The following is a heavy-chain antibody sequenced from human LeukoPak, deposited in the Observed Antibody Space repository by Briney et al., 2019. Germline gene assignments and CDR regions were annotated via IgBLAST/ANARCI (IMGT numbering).Heavy chain of an antibody. J-gene: IGHJ5*02. D-gene: IGHD2-2*02. V-gene: IGHV4-61*02. CDR3: AREGGYIYNWFDP. CDR1: GGSLSSGSYY. Sequence: SETLSLTCTVSGGSLSSGSYYWSWIRQPAGRGLEWIGRIYTSGSTNYNPSLKSRVTISVDTSKNQFSLKLSSVTAADTAVYYCAREGGYIYNWFDPWGQGTLVTVSS. CDR2: IYTSGST.